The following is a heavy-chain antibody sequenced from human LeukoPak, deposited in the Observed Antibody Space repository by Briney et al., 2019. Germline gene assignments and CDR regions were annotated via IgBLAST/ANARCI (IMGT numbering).Heavy chain of an antibody. CDR3: ARGPYSSTSGGDY. CDR2: ISSSSSTI. J-gene: IGHJ4*02. CDR1: GFTFSSYS. V-gene: IGHV3-48*04. Sequence: GGSLRLSCAASGFTFSSYSMNWVRQAPGKGLEWVSYISSSSSTIYYADSVKGRFTISRDNAKNSLYLQMNSLRAEDTAVYYCARGPYSSTSGGDYWGQGTLVTVSS. D-gene: IGHD6-13*01.